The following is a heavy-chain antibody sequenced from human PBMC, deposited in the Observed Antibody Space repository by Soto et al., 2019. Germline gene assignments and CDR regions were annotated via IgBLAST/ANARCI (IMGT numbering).Heavy chain of an antibody. CDR3: ARGRGYSSGWYPFDY. Sequence: QVQLQQWGAGLLKPSETLSLTYAVYGGSFSGYYWSWIRQPPGKGLEWIGEINHSGSTNYNPSLKSRVTISVHTSKNQFSLKLSSVTAADTAVYYCARGRGYSSGWYPFDYWGQGTLVTVSS. D-gene: IGHD6-19*01. CDR2: INHSGST. V-gene: IGHV4-34*01. J-gene: IGHJ4*02. CDR1: GGSFSGYY.